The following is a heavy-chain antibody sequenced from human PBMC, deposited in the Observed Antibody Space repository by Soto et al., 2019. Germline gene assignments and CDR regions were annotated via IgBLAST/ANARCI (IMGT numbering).Heavy chain of an antibody. CDR3: ARVSIPGTLAQGAVTMFRSP. J-gene: IGHJ5*02. CDR2: INHSGST. Sequence: QVQLQQWGAGLLKPSETLSLTCAVYGGSFSGYYWSWIRQPPGKGLEWIGEINHSGSTNYNPSLKSRIAISVETYDDQISLKLSSEPAADTDVCYCARVSIPGTLAQGAVTMFRSPWGQGSLVTVCS. V-gene: IGHV4-34*01. D-gene: IGHD3-10*02. CDR1: GGSFSGYY.